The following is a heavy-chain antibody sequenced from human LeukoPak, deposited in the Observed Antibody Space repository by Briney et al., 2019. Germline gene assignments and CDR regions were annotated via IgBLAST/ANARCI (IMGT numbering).Heavy chain of an antibody. J-gene: IGHJ4*02. V-gene: IGHV3-53*01. CDR3: ARDGDYYDSSGSFDY. CDR2: IYSGGST. D-gene: IGHD3-22*01. Sequence: GGSLRLSCAASGFTVSSNYMSWVRQAPGKGLEWVSVIYSGGSTYYADSVKGRFTISRDNSKNTLYLQMNSLRAEDTAVYYCARDGDYYDSSGSFDYWGQGTLVTVSS. CDR1: GFTVSSNY.